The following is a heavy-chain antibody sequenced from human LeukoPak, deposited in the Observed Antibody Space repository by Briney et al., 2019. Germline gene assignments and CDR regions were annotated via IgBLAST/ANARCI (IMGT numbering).Heavy chain of an antibody. CDR1: GGSISSYY. V-gene: IGHV4-59*01. D-gene: IGHD3-16*01. CDR3: TRDGGYYYMDV. CDR2: IYYSGST. Sequence: SETLSLTCTVSGGSISSYYWSWIRQPPGKGLEWIGYIYYSGSTNYNPSLKSRVTISVDTSKNQFSLKLSSVTAADTAVYYCTRDGGYYYMDVWGKGTTVTVSS. J-gene: IGHJ6*03.